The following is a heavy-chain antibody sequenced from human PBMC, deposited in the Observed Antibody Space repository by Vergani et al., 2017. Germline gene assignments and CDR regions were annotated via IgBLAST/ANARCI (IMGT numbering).Heavy chain of an antibody. Sequence: QVQLQESGPGLVKPSETLSLTCAVSGYSISSGYYWGWIRQPPGKGLEWIGSIYHSGSTYYNPSLKSRVTISVDTSKNQFSLKLSSVTAADTAVYYCARDASLYYYDSSGSLDYWGQGTLVTVSS. CDR1: GYSISSGYY. CDR2: IYHSGST. D-gene: IGHD3-22*01. J-gene: IGHJ4*02. CDR3: ARDASLYYYDSSGSLDY. V-gene: IGHV4-38-2*02.